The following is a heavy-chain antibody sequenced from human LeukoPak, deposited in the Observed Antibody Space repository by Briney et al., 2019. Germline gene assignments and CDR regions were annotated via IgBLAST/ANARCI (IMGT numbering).Heavy chain of an antibody. CDR3: AREGLDY. Sequence: ASVKVSCKASGYTFTNYDINWVRQATGQGLEWMGYKNPNSGNSAYAQKFQGRVTITTDASITAAYMELSGLRSEDTALYYCAREGLDYWGQGTLVTVSS. J-gene: IGHJ4*02. V-gene: IGHV1-8*01. CDR2: KNPNSGNS. CDR1: GYTFTNYD.